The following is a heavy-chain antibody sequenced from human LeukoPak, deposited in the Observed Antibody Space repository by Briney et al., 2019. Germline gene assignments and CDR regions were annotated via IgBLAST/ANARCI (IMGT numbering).Heavy chain of an antibody. J-gene: IGHJ4*02. D-gene: IGHD2-15*01. Sequence: KPSETLSLTCTVSGGSISSYYWNWIRQPPGKGLEWIGYIYYSGSTNYNPSLKSRVTISVDTSKNQFSLKLSSATAADTAVYYCARDMAWGGHYFDYWGQGTLVTVSS. CDR3: ARDMAWGGHYFDY. V-gene: IGHV4-59*01. CDR2: IYYSGST. CDR1: GGSISSYY.